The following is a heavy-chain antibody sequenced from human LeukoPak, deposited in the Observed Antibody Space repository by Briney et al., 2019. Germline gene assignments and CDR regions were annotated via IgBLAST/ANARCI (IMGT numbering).Heavy chain of an antibody. CDR1: GFTFSSYA. D-gene: IGHD5-18*01. CDR3: ARDVASYGFEGLDY. J-gene: IGHJ4*02. V-gene: IGHV3-30-3*01. CDR2: ISYDGSNK. Sequence: PGRSLRLSCAASGFTFSSYAMHWVRQAPGKGLEWVAVISYDGSNKYYADSVKGRFTISRDNSKNTLYLQMNSLRAEDTAVYYCARDVASYGFEGLDYWGQGALVTVSS.